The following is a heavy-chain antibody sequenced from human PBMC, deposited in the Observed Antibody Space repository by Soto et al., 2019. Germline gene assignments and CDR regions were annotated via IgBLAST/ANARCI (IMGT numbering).Heavy chain of an antibody. J-gene: IGHJ3*02. D-gene: IGHD6-13*01. CDR3: ARVGQQLYHDAFDI. CDR1: GYTFTGYY. Sequence: ASVKVSCKASGYTFTGYYMHWVRQAPGQGLEWMGWINPNSVGTNYAQKFQGWVTMTRDTSISTAYMELSRLRSDDTAVYYCARVGQQLYHDAFDIWGQGTMVTVSS. CDR2: INPNSVGT. V-gene: IGHV1-2*04.